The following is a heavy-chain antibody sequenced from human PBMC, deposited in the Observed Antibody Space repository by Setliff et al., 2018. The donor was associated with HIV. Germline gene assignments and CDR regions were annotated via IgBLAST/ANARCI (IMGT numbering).Heavy chain of an antibody. D-gene: IGHD2-15*01. CDR1: GFNFSNYW. J-gene: IGHJ3*02. CDR3: AKEWRHCSGGSCYTTDAFDI. CDR2: IKEDGGEK. V-gene: IGHV3-7*03. Sequence: GGSLRLSCAASGFNFSNYWMSWVRQAPGKGLEWVANIKEDGGEKWYVDSVKGRFTISRDNVRNSLYLQMNSLRAEDTAVYYCAKEWRHCSGGSCYTTDAFDIWGQGTMVTVSS.